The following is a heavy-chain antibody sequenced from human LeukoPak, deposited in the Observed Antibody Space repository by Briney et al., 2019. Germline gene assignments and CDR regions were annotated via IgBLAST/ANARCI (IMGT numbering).Heavy chain of an antibody. Sequence: PSETLSLTCTVSGGSISSSSYYWSWIRQPPGKGLEWIGYIYYSGSTNYNPSLKSRVTISVDTSKNQFSLKLSSVTAADTAVYYCASFGSNQGYWGQGTLVTVSS. CDR2: IYYSGST. CDR1: GGSISSSSYY. CDR3: ASFGSNQGY. D-gene: IGHD4-11*01. V-gene: IGHV4-61*05. J-gene: IGHJ4*02.